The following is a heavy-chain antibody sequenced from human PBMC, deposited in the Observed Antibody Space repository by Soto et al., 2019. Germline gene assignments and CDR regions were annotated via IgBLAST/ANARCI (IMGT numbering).Heavy chain of an antibody. D-gene: IGHD3-22*01. CDR1: ARSFSSHA. CDR3: ARGGEPSYYYDSSGSPLPFDY. Sequence: KQHWAAVKVACKATARSFSSHANSRVRQAPGQGLEWMGGIIPIFGTANYAQKFQGRVTITPDESTSTAYMELSSLRSEDKAVYYCARGGEPSYYYDSSGSPLPFDYWGQGTLVTVSS. CDR2: IIPIFGTA. J-gene: IGHJ4*02. V-gene: IGHV1-69*13.